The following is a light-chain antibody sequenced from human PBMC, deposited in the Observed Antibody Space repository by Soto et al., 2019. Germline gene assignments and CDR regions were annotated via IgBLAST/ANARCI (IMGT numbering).Light chain of an antibody. Sequence: QSVVTQPPSASGTPGQRVTISCSGSRSNIGSNTVNWYQQLPGTAPKLLIYSNNQRPSGVPDRFSGSTSGTSASLAISGLQSEDEADYYCVAWDDSLNGRVFGGGTKLTVL. V-gene: IGLV1-44*01. J-gene: IGLJ2*01. CDR3: VAWDDSLNGRV. CDR2: SNN. CDR1: RSNIGSNT.